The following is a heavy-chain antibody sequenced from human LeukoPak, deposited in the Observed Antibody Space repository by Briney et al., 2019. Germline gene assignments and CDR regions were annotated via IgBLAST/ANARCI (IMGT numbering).Heavy chain of an antibody. J-gene: IGHJ4*02. CDR2: INPDTGYT. CDR3: TLYNH. V-gene: IGHV1-3*03. CDR1: GYTFSNHD. D-gene: IGHD1-14*01. Sequence: ASVRVSSVASGYTFSNHDMHWVRQAPGQSLEWVGCINPDTGYTKYSHEYQRRVTITSDTAASTAYMELGSLTYEDRAVYYCTLYNHWGQGTLITVSS.